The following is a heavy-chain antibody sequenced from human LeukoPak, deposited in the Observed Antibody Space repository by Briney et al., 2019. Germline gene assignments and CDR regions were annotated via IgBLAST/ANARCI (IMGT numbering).Heavy chain of an antibody. J-gene: IGHJ4*02. D-gene: IGHD3-10*01. CDR1: GYTFTNYY. CDR3: ARVDAEGSGVKSFDY. Sequence: ASVKVSCKASGYTFTNYYMHWVRQAPGQGLEWMGIINPSGGSTSYAQKFQGRVTMTRDTSTSTVYMELSSLRSEDTAVYFCARVDAEGSGVKSFDYWGQGTLVTVSS. CDR2: INPSGGST. V-gene: IGHV1-46*01.